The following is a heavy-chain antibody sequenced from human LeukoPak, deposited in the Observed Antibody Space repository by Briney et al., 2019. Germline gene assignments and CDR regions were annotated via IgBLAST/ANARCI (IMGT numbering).Heavy chain of an antibody. CDR3: ARDSLFILKKGGAFDI. V-gene: IGHV4-39*07. Sequence: SETPSLTCTVSGGSISSSSYYWGWIRQPPGKGLEWIGSIYYSGSTYYNPSLKSRVTISVDTSKNQFSLKLSSVTAADTAVYCCARDSLFILKKGGAFDIWGQGTMVTVSS. D-gene: IGHD2-21*01. CDR1: GGSISSSSYY. J-gene: IGHJ3*02. CDR2: IYYSGST.